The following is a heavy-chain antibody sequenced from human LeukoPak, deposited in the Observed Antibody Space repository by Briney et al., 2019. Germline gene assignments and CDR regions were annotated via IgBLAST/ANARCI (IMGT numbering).Heavy chain of an antibody. CDR1: GLTFSNAW. J-gene: IGHJ6*02. CDR2: ISYDGSNK. V-gene: IGHV3-30-3*01. D-gene: IGHD6-13*01. CDR3: ARDGFIAAAPDYYYGMDV. Sequence: GGSLRLSCVASGLTFSNAWMSWVRQAPGKGLEWVAVISYDGSNKYYADSVKGRFTISRDNSKNTLYLQMNSLRAEDTAVYYCARDGFIAAAPDYYYGMDVWGQGTTVTVSS.